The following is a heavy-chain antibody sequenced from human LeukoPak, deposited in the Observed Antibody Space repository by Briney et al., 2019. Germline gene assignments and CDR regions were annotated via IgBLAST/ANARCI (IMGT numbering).Heavy chain of an antibody. J-gene: IGHJ4*02. Sequence: PSETLSLTCTVSGGSISSGGYYWSWIRQHPGKGLEWIGYIYYSGSTYYNPSLKSRVTISVDTSKNQFSLRLSSATAADTAVYYCASMDSGDVNYWGQGTLVSVSS. CDR2: IYYSGST. D-gene: IGHD2-15*01. V-gene: IGHV4-31*03. CDR3: ASMDSGDVNY. CDR1: GGSISSGGYY.